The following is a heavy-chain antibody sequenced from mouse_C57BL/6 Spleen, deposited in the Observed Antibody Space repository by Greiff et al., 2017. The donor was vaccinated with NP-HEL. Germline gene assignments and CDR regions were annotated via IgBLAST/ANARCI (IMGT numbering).Heavy chain of an antibody. D-gene: IGHD1-1*01. CDR3: ARDYYGSSYENY. V-gene: IGHV5-6*01. J-gene: IGHJ2*01. CDR1: GFTFSSYG. Sequence: EVQGVESGGDLVKPGGSLKLSCAASGFTFSSYGMSWVRQTPDKRLEWVATISSGGSYTYYPDSVKGRFTISRDNAKNTLYLQMSSLKSEDTAMYYCARDYYGSSYENYWGQGTTLTVSS. CDR2: ISSGGSYT.